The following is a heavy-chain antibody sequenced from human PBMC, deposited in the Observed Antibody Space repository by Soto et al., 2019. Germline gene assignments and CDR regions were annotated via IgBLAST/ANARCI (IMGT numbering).Heavy chain of an antibody. D-gene: IGHD3-9*01. CDR2: IYYSGST. J-gene: IGHJ6*02. V-gene: IGHV4-30-4*01. CDR1: GGSISSGDYY. Sequence: PSETLSLTCTVSGGSISSGDYYWSWIRQPPGKGLEWIGYIYYSGSTYYNPSLKSRVTISVDTSKNQFSLKLSSVTAADTAVYYCARDLRRRYYDILTGYYASHYYYGMDVWGQGTTVTVSS. CDR3: ARDLRRRYYDILTGYYASHYYYGMDV.